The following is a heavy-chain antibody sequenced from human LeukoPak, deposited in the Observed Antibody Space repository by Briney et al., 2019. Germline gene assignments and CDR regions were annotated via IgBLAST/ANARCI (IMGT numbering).Heavy chain of an antibody. V-gene: IGHV4-4*02. Sequence: SETLSLTCAVSGGSISSNNWWIWVRQSPEKGLEWIGEIYHDGSTNYNPSLKSRVTISMDKSKNQLSLKLNFVTAADTAVYYCARDRVNIVVVSASEYWGQGTLVTVSS. D-gene: IGHD2-21*01. J-gene: IGHJ4*02. CDR1: GGSISSNNW. CDR2: IYHDGST. CDR3: ARDRVNIVVVSASEY.